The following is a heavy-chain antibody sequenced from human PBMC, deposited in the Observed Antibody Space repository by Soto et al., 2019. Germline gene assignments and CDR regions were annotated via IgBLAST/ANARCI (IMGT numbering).Heavy chain of an antibody. Sequence: EVQLVESGGGLVKPGGSLRLSCAASGFTFSSYSMNWVRQAPGKGLEWVSSISSSSSYIYYADSVKGRFTISRDNAKNSLYPQMNSLRAEDTAVYYCARDCSGGSCPSGGDYWGQGTLVTVSS. CDR2: ISSSSSYI. V-gene: IGHV3-21*01. D-gene: IGHD2-15*01. CDR1: GFTFSSYS. CDR3: ARDCSGGSCPSGGDY. J-gene: IGHJ4*02.